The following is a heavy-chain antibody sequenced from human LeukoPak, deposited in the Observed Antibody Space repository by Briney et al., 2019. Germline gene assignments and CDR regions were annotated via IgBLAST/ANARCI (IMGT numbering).Heavy chain of an antibody. CDR2: IYWDDIK. V-gene: IGHV2-5*02. D-gene: IGHD2-21*01. Sequence: SGPTLVNPTQTLTLTCTFSGFSLSTSGMGVGWIRQPPGKALEWLALIYWDDIKRYSPSLKTRLTITKDTSKNQVVLTMTNMDPVDTATYYCAHSRHHLNCGGMCYSHYFDYWGQGTLVTVSP. J-gene: IGHJ4*02. CDR1: GFSLSTSGMG. CDR3: AHSRHHLNCGGMCYSHYFDY.